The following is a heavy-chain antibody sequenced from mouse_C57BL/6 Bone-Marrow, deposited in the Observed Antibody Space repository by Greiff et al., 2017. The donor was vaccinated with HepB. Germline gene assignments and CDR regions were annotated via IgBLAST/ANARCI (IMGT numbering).Heavy chain of an antibody. CDR1: GYSFTSYY. D-gene: IGHD2-4*01. Sequence: VQRVESGPELVKPGASVKISCKASGYSFTSYYIHWVKQRPGQGLEWIGWIYPGSGNTKYNEKFKGKATLTADTSSSTAYMQLSSLTSEDSAVYYCARALPMIRGAMDYWGQGTSVTVSS. CDR2: IYPGSGNT. J-gene: IGHJ4*01. CDR3: ARALPMIRGAMDY. V-gene: IGHV1-66*01.